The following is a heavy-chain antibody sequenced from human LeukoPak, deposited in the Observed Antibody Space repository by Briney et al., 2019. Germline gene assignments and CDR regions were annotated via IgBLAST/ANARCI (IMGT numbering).Heavy chain of an antibody. CDR1: GFSFRSYA. Sequence: GGSLRLSCAASGFSFRSYAMSWVRQAPGKGLEWVSAISGSGDSTYHADSVKGRFTISRDNSKNTLYLQMSSLRAEDTAVYYCAKLRHGSGWYGDDYWGQGTLVTVSS. CDR3: AKLRHGSGWYGDDY. V-gene: IGHV3-23*01. J-gene: IGHJ4*02. CDR2: ISGSGDST. D-gene: IGHD6-19*01.